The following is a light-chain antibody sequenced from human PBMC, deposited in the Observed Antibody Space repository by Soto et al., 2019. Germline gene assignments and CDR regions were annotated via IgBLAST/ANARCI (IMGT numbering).Light chain of an antibody. J-gene: IGLJ1*01. CDR1: SSDVGGYNY. Sequence: QSVLIQPASVSGSPGQSNAISCTGNSSDVGGYNYVSWYQHHPGKAPKLMIYDVSKRPSGVPDRFSGSKSGNTASLTISGLQAEDEADYYCCSYAGSLYVFGTGTKVTVL. V-gene: IGLV2-14*03. CDR2: DVS. CDR3: CSYAGSLYV.